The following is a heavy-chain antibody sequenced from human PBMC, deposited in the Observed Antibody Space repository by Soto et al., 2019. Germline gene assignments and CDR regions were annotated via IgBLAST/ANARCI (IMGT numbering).Heavy chain of an antibody. V-gene: IGHV1-69*13. Sequence: SVKVSCKASGGTFSSYAISWVRQAPGQGLEWMGGIIPIFGTANYAQKFQGRVTITADESTSTAYMELSSLRSEDTAVYYCARHALFRVVRDYYYYGMDVWGQGTTVTVSS. D-gene: IGHD3-3*01. CDR3: ARHALFRVVRDYYYYGMDV. J-gene: IGHJ6*02. CDR1: GGTFSSYA. CDR2: IIPIFGTA.